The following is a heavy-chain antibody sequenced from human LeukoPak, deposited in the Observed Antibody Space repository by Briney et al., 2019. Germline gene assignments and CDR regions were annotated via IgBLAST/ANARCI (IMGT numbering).Heavy chain of an antibody. CDR3: ARMTTVTTFDY. CDR2: IYYSGST. Sequence: PSETLSLTCTVSGGSISSYYWSWIRQPPGKGLEWIGYIYYSGSTNYNPSLKSRVTISVDTSKNQFSLKLSPVTAADTAVYYCARMTTVTTFDYWGQGTLVTVSS. CDR1: GGSISSYY. V-gene: IGHV4-59*01. D-gene: IGHD4-17*01. J-gene: IGHJ4*02.